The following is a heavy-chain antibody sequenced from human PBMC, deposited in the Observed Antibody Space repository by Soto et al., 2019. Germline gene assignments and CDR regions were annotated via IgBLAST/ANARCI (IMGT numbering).Heavy chain of an antibody. V-gene: IGHV4-39*01. Sequence: SETLSLTCTVPGGSISSSSYYWGWIRQPPGKGLEWIGSIYYSGSTYYNPSLKSRVTISVDTSKNQFSLKLSSVTAADTAVYYCARLRAADCSSTSCYPSHFDYWGQGTLVTVSS. D-gene: IGHD2-2*01. CDR2: IYYSGST. CDR3: ARLRAADCSSTSCYPSHFDY. CDR1: GGSISSSSYY. J-gene: IGHJ4*02.